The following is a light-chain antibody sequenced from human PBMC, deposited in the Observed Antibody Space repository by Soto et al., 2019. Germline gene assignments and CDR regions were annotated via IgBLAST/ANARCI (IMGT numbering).Light chain of an antibody. CDR1: QSVSSS. CDR2: DTS. V-gene: IGKV3-15*01. J-gene: IGKJ3*01. CDR3: QQYDNWPSFN. Sequence: EVVMTQSPATLSVSPGERTTLSCRASQSVSSSLAWYQQKPGQPPRLLIHDTSTRATGIPDRFSGSGSGTEFTLTISSLQSEDSAVYYCQQYDNWPSFNFGPGTKVDIK.